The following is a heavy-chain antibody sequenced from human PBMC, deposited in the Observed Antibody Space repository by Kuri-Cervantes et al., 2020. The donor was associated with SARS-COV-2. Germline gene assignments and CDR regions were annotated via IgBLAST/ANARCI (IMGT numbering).Heavy chain of an antibody. CDR3: AREGCSSTSCYSAWFDP. J-gene: IGHJ5*02. D-gene: IGHD2-2*01. CDR2: INPSGGST. CDR1: GYTFTSYY. V-gene: IGHV1-46*01. Sequence: ASVKVSCKASGYTFTSYYMHWVRQAPGQGLEWMGIINPSGGSTSYAQKFQGRVTMTRDTSTSTVYMELSSLRSEDTAVYYCAREGCSSTSCYSAWFDPWGQGTLVTGSS.